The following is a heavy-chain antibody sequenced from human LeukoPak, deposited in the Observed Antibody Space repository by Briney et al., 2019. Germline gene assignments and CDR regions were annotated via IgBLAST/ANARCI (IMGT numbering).Heavy chain of an antibody. Sequence: GGSLRLSCAASGFTFSSYGMHWVRQAPGKGLEWVAVISYDGSNKYYADSVKGRFTISRDNSKNTLYLQMNSLRAEDTAVYYCAKSPVAGRVVYFDYWGQGTLVTVSS. D-gene: IGHD6-19*01. CDR2: ISYDGSNK. V-gene: IGHV3-30*18. CDR3: AKSPVAGRVVYFDY. J-gene: IGHJ4*02. CDR1: GFTFSSYG.